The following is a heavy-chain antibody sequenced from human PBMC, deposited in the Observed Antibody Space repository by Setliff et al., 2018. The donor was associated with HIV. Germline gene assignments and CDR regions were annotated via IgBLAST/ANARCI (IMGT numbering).Heavy chain of an antibody. J-gene: IGHJ4*02. D-gene: IGHD2-2*01. CDR3: VKAVIVVIPAAIFDY. CDR2: ISSNGGST. CDR1: GFTFSSYV. V-gene: IGHV3-64D*09. Sequence: GGSLRLSCSASGFTFSSYVMNWVRQAPGKGLEYVSAISSNGGSTYYADSVKGRFTISRDNSKNTLYLQMSSLRVEDTAVYYCVKAVIVVIPAAIFDYWGQGTLVTVSS.